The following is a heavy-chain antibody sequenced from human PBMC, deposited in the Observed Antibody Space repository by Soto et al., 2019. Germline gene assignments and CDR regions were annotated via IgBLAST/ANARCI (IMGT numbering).Heavy chain of an antibody. CDR2: IDSRASTR. Sequence: EVHLVESGGGLVQPGGSLRLSCAASAFTFSGYGMNWVRQAPGKGLEWISYIDSRASTRSYADSVRGRFTISRDNAKNLLFLQMDSLTAEDTAVYYCALGWSGDLFPGYWGQGTLVTVSS. V-gene: IGHV3-48*01. CDR3: ALGWSGDLFPGY. D-gene: IGHD3-10*01. J-gene: IGHJ4*02. CDR1: AFTFSGYG.